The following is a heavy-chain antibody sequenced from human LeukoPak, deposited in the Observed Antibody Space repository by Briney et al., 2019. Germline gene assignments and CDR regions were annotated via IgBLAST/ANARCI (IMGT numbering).Heavy chain of an antibody. CDR1: GDSVSSNSAA. V-gene: IGHV6-1*01. J-gene: IGHJ4*02. CDR3: ARVGPLLRSTLYALDV. CDR2: TYYRSKWNN. Sequence: SQTLSLTCAISGDSVSSNSAAWNWIGQSPSRGLEWLGRTYYRSKWNNDYAVSVKSRITINADTSKNQFSLHLKSVTPEDTAVYYCARVGPLLRSTLYALDVWGQGTLVTVSS. D-gene: IGHD3-3*01.